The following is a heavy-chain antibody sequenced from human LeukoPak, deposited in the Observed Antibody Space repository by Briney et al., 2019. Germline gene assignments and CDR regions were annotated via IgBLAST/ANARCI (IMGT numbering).Heavy chain of an antibody. V-gene: IGHV3-23*01. CDR3: AKGSRYCSSTSCYQRFDY. D-gene: IGHD2-2*01. CDR1: GFTFSSYA. CDR2: ISGSGGNT. J-gene: IGHJ4*02. Sequence: PGGSLRLSCAASGFTFSSYAMSWVRQAPGKGLEWVSAISGSGGNTYYADSVKGRFTISRDNSKNTLYLQRNSLRAEDTAVYYCAKGSRYCSSTSCYQRFDYWGQGTLVTVSS.